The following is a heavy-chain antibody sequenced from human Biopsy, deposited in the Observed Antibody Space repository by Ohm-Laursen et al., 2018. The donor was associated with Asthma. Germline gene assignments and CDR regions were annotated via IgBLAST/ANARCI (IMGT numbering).Heavy chain of an antibody. J-gene: IGHJ6*02. Sequence: SLRLSCAASGFTFSSYAMHWVRQAPGKGLEWVAHILFDGSTKYSADSVKGRFIVSRDISKNILYLQMNSLRPEDTAVYYCAREVVRFKEVGGMEVWGQGTPGTGSS. CDR2: ILFDGSTK. CDR3: AREVVRFKEVGGMEV. D-gene: IGHD3-10*02. CDR1: GFTFSSYA. V-gene: IGHV3-30*03.